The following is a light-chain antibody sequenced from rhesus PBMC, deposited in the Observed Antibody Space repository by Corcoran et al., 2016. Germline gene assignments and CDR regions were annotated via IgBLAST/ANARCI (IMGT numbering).Light chain of an antibody. V-gene: IGKV1S12*01. J-gene: IGKJ2*01. CDR2: AAA. CDR1: QNIYSN. Sequence: DIQMTQSPSALSASVGDRVTISCRASQNIYSNLAWYQQKPGKAPKLLIYAAASLQTGIPSRFSGSGSGPDFTSTISSLQPEDSAAYYCQHYYDNPYSFGQGTKVEIK. CDR3: QHYYDNPYS.